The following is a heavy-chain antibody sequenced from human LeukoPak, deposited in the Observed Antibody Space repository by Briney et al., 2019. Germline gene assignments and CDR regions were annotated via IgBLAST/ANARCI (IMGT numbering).Heavy chain of an antibody. CDR3: ARDVRRALRFNNFYPYFGMDV. D-gene: IGHD3-16*01. Sequence: SETLSLTCSVSGGPINFYWSWIRQSPGKGLEWIGCIYPNGSTSYNSSLKSRVTISLDTSKKQVSLILNSVTAADTAVYYCARDVRRALRFNNFYPYFGMDVWGKGTTVIVST. CDR1: GGPINFY. V-gene: IGHV4-59*01. CDR2: IYPNGST. J-gene: IGHJ6*04.